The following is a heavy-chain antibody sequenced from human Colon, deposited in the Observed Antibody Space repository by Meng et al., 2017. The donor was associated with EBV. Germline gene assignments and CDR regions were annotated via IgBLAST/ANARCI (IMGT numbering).Heavy chain of an antibody. V-gene: IGHV4-4*02. J-gene: IGHJ4*02. CDR1: GASISSNNW. Sequence: PSVVWRSGLLPLPFPVSGASISSNNWWSWVPQPPVKGLEWIGEIYHGGTTNYNPSIKSRVTISVDRSNDQFSLSLSSVTAADTAVYYCARGNAYNAPSFDYWGQGTLVTVSS. CDR3: ARGNAYNAPSFDY. D-gene: IGHD5-24*01. CDR2: IYHGGTT.